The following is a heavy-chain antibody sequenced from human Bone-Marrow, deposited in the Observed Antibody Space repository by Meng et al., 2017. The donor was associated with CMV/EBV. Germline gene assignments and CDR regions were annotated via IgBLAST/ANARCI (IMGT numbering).Heavy chain of an antibody. CDR1: GFTVSSKY. CDR2: IYRDGST. V-gene: IGHV3-53*01. Sequence: GESLKISCAASGFTVSSKYMTWVRQTPGKGLEWVSVIYRDGSTYYADSVKGRFTISRDNSKNTLNLQMNSLIPADTAVYYCAGVDSGWLHIDYWGQGTLVTVSS. CDR3: AGVDSGWLHIDY. D-gene: IGHD6-19*01. J-gene: IGHJ4*02.